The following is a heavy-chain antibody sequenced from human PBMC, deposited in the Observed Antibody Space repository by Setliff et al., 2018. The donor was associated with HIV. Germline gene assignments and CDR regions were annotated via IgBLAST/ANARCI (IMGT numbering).Heavy chain of an antibody. CDR2: MNPNSGNT. CDR3: AREKSNWGSKVGYWFDP. CDR1: GYTFTSSD. Sequence: ASVKVSCKASGYTFTSSDINWVRQATGQGLEWMGWMNPNSGNTGYAQKFQGRVTMTRDTSIRTAYMELSSLRSEDTAVYYCAREKSNWGSKVGYWFDPWGQGTLVTVSS. V-gene: IGHV1-8*02. D-gene: IGHD7-27*01. J-gene: IGHJ5*02.